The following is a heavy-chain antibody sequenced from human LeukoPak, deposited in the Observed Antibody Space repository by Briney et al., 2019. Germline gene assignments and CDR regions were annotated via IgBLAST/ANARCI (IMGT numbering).Heavy chain of an antibody. CDR3: ARTKDCSSISCLYMDV. CDR2: INFSGTT. Sequence: SETLSLTCTLSGGSISDDGYYWSWIRQDPGKGLEWLGYINFSGTTHSKPTLKSRISMSIDTSRTQFSLKMTSVTAADTAGYYCARTKDCSSISCLYMDVWGKGTTVTVSS. CDR1: GGSISDDGYY. D-gene: IGHD2-2*01. V-gene: IGHV4-31*03. J-gene: IGHJ6*03.